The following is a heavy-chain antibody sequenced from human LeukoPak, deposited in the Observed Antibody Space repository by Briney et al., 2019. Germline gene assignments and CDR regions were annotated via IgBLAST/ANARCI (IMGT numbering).Heavy chain of an antibody. D-gene: IGHD3-22*01. J-gene: IGHJ4*02. V-gene: IGHV4-59*08. CDR1: GGSISSYH. CDR3: ARHFDYDSSTYYSAYDY. CDR2: IYYSGST. Sequence: SETLSLTCAVSGGSISSYHWSWIRQPPGKGLEWIGYIYYSGSTKYNPFLMSRVTISVDTSKTQSSLKLSSVTAADTAVYYCARHFDYDSSTYYSAYDYWGQGTLVTASS.